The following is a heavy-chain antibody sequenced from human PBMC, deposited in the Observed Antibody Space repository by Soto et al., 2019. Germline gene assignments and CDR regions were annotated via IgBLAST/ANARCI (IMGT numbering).Heavy chain of an antibody. Sequence: ASVKVACKASGYTFTIYGISGVRQAPGQGLEWMGWISAYNGNTNYAQKLQGRVTMTTDTSTSTAYMELRSLRSDDTAVYYCALRRLRDSMDFDYWGQGTLVTVSS. CDR2: ISAYNGNT. J-gene: IGHJ4*02. D-gene: IGHD3-22*01. CDR3: ALRRLRDSMDFDY. V-gene: IGHV1-18*01. CDR1: GYTFTIYG.